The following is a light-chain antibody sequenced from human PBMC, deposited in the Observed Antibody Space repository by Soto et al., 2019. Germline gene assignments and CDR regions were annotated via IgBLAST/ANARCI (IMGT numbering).Light chain of an antibody. Sequence: EIVLTQSPGTLSLSPGERATLPCRASQSVSNNYLAWYQQKPGQAPRLLIYGASTRATGIPARFSGSGSGTDFTLTISSLQPEDFATYYCQQVNVYPSTFGGGTKVDIK. CDR1: QSVSNNY. CDR2: GAS. V-gene: IGKV3D-7*01. J-gene: IGKJ4*01. CDR3: QQVNVYPST.